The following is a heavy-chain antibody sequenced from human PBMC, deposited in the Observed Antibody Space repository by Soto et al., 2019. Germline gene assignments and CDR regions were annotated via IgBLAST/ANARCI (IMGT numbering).Heavy chain of an antibody. D-gene: IGHD3-22*01. CDR3: TRPHSSGYYS. CDR1: GFTFSGSA. J-gene: IGHJ4*02. Sequence: EVQLLESGGGLVQPGGSLKLSCAASGFTFSGSAMHWVRQASGKGLEWVGRIRSKANSYATAYAASVKGRFTISRDDSKNTAYLQMNSLKTEDTAVYYCTRPHSSGYYSWGQGTLVTVSS. CDR2: IRSKANSYAT. V-gene: IGHV3-73*01.